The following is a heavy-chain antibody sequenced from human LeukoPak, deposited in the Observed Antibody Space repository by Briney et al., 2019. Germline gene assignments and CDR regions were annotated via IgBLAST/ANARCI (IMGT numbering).Heavy chain of an antibody. CDR3: AKDPSHYDSSGYYYWAFDI. J-gene: IGHJ3*02. CDR2: ISGSGGRT. V-gene: IGHV3-23*01. CDR1: GFTFSSYA. D-gene: IGHD3-22*01. Sequence: GGSLRLSCAASGFTFSSYAMSWVRQAPGKGLEWVSAISGSGGRTYYADSVKGRFTISRDNSKNTLYLQMNSLRAEDTAVYYCAKDPSHYDSSGYYYWAFDIWGQGTMVTVSS.